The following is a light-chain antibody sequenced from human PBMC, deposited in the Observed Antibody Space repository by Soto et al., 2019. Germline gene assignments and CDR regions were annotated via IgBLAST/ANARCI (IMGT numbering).Light chain of an antibody. Sequence: QSALTQPASVSGSPGPSITLSCTGTRSDVGGYTYVSWYHQHPGKAPTLMIYDVSNRPSGVSNRFSGSKSGNTASLTISGLQAEDEADYYCSSYTSSSTRVFGTGTKVTVL. J-gene: IGLJ1*01. CDR1: RSDVGGYTY. CDR2: DVS. V-gene: IGLV2-14*01. CDR3: SSYTSSSTRV.